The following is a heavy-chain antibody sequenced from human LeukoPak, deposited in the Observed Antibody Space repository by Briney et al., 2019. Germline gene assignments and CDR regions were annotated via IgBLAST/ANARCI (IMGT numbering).Heavy chain of an antibody. J-gene: IGHJ4*02. CDR3: ARDHYGDHYYFDY. D-gene: IGHD4-17*01. CDR1: GFTFSSYG. Sequence: GGSLRLSCAASGFTFSSYGMHWVRQAPGKGLEWVAVIWYDGSNKYYADSVKGRFTISRDNSKNTLYLQMNSLRAEDTAVYYCARDHYGDHYYFDYWGQGTLVTVSS. CDR2: IWYDGSNK. V-gene: IGHV3-33*01.